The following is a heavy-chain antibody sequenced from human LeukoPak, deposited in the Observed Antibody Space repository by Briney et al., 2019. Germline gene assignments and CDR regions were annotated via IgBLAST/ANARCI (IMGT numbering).Heavy chain of an antibody. CDR3: AGGGGPFYFDYVWGSYRPFDY. Sequence: PSETLSLTCTVSGGSISNYYWSWIRQPPGKGLEWIGYIYYSGSTTYNPSLKSRVTISVDTSKKQFSLRLSSVTAADTAVYYCAGGGGPFYFDYVWGSYRPFDYWGQGTLVTVSS. V-gene: IGHV4-59*01. CDR2: IYYSGST. J-gene: IGHJ4*02. D-gene: IGHD3-16*02. CDR1: GGSISNYY.